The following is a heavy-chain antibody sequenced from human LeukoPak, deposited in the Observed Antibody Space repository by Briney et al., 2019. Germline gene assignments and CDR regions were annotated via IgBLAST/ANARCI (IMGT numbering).Heavy chain of an antibody. CDR2: IDTAGDT. D-gene: IGHD3-10*01. CDR1: GFTFNSYD. J-gene: IGHJ4*02. V-gene: IGHV3-13*01. Sequence: GGSLRLSCAASGFTFNSYDMHWVRQATGRGLEWVSAIDTAGDTYYPGSVKGRFTISRENAKNSLYLQMHSLRVGDTAVYYCARDPYTGGTMVRGAHFDYWGQGTLVTVSS. CDR3: ARDPYTGGTMVRGAHFDY.